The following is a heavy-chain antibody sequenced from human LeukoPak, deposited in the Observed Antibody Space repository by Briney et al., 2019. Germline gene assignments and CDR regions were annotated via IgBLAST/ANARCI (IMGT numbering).Heavy chain of an antibody. CDR1: GFTFRMSG. V-gene: IGHV3-30*04. Sequence: GGSLRLSCATSGFTFRMSGVHWVGQAPGKGLEWVALMSSDGIKSYYADSVKGRFTVSGDTSKDIVYLQMKSLSADDTGIYYCAKDHAGSGRAFEYWGQGTLLTVSS. CDR2: MSSDGIKS. CDR3: AKDHAGSGRAFEY. D-gene: IGHD3-10*01. J-gene: IGHJ4*02.